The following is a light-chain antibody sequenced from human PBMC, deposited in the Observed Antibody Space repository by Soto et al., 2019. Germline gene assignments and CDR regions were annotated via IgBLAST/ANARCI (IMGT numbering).Light chain of an antibody. CDR1: QSISNY. V-gene: IGKV1-39*01. J-gene: IGKJ4*01. Sequence: DIQMTQSPFSLPASVGDRVNITCRASQSISNYLNWYQHKPGRAPSLLIHGASSLQGGVPSRFSGSGSGTDFTLTISSLHPEDFTTDYCQQTYSAPLTFGGGTRVEF. CDR2: GAS. CDR3: QQTYSAPLT.